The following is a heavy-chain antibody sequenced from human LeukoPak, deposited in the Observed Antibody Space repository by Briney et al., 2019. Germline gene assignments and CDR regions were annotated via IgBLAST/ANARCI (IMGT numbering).Heavy chain of an antibody. J-gene: IGHJ4*02. CDR2: FYYSGST. CDR1: GDSFSSSSYY. D-gene: IGHD5-12*01. CDR3: ARIGARLPLSYFDY. Sequence: SETLSLTCTVSGDSFSSSSYYWGWIRQPPGKGLEWIGHFYYSGSTYYNPSLKSRVTISVDTSKNQVSLKLSSVSAGNVSVYYRARIGARLPLSYFDYWGQGTLVTVSS. V-gene: IGHV4-39*01.